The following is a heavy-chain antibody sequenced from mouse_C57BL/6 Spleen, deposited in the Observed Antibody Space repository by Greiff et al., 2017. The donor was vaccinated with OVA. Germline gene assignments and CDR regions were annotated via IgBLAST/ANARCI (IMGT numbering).Heavy chain of an antibody. CDR1: GYAFSSYW. V-gene: IGHV1-80*01. CDR3: ARGSYYDYHRYFDV. Sequence: QVQLQQSGAELVKPGASVKISCKASGYAFSSYWMKWVKQRPGQGLEWIGQIFPGDGDTNYNGKFKGKATLTADKSSSTAYMQLSSLTSEDAAVYICARGSYYDYHRYFDVWGTGTAVTVSA. J-gene: IGHJ1*03. D-gene: IGHD2-4*01. CDR2: IFPGDGDT.